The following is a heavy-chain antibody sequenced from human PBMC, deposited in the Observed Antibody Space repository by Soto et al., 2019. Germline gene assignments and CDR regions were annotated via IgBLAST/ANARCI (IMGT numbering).Heavy chain of an antibody. Sequence: QVQLVESGGGEVQPGKSLRLSCVGSGFTFSTYGIHWIRQAPGKGLEWVALITDDGGNTYYADSVRGRFTVSRDNSKNTLDLQVHSLRYEDTAVYYCARAISGNAVDVWGPGATVIVSS. CDR3: ARAISGNAVDV. CDR2: ITDDGGNT. V-gene: IGHV3-30-3*01. D-gene: IGHD4-4*01. CDR1: GFTFSTYG. J-gene: IGHJ6*02.